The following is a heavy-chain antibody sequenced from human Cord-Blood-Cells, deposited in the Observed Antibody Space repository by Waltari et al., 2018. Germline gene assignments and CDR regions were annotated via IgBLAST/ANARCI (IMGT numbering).Heavy chain of an antibody. CDR3: ARDWESSAYYYYYMDV. J-gene: IGHJ6*03. Sequence: EVQLVESGGGLVKPGGSLRLSCAASGFTFSSYSMNWVRQAPGKGLEWVSSISSSSSYIYYADSVKGRFTISRDNAKNSLYLQMNSLRAEDTAVYYCARDWESSAYYYYYMDVWGKGTTVTVSS. CDR2: ISSSSSYI. CDR1: GFTFSSYS. V-gene: IGHV3-21*01. D-gene: IGHD6-25*01.